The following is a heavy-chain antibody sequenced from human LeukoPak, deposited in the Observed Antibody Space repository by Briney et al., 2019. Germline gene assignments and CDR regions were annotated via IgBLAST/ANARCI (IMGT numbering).Heavy chain of an antibody. D-gene: IGHD7-27*01. CDR1: GASLSSGSYY. CDR2: IYPSGST. V-gene: IGHV4-61*02. Sequence: PSETLSLTCTVSGASLSSGSYYWSWIRQPAGKGLEWIGRIYPSGSTDYNPSLKGRVTISIDTSKNQFPMKQSSVTAADTAVYYCARGDWGSPDSYYMDVWGKGTTVTISS. J-gene: IGHJ6*03. CDR3: ARGDWGSPDSYYMDV.